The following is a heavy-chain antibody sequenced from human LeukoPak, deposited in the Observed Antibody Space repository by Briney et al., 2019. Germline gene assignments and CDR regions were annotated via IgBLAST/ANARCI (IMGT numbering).Heavy chain of an antibody. Sequence: ASVKVSCKASGYTFTSYGISWVRQAPGQGLEWMGWISAYNGNTNFAQKLQDRVTMTTDTSTSTAYMELRSLRSDDTAVYYCARTYYYDSSVDEDAFDIWGQGTMVTVSS. CDR2: ISAYNGNT. CDR1: GYTFTSYG. CDR3: ARTYYYDSSVDEDAFDI. D-gene: IGHD3-22*01. V-gene: IGHV1-18*01. J-gene: IGHJ3*02.